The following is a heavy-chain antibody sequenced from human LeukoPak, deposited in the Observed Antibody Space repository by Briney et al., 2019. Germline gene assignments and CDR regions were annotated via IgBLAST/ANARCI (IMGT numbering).Heavy chain of an antibody. CDR1: GDSISSYY. D-gene: IGHD3-22*01. V-gene: IGHV4-59*05. CDR3: ARGDSSGYSPFDY. CDR2: IYYSGST. Sequence: DPSETLSLTCTVSGDSISSYYWSWIRQPPGKGLEWIGSIYYSGSTYYNPSLKSRVTISVDTSKNQFSLKLSSVTAADTAVYYCARGDSSGYSPFDYWGQGTLVTVSS. J-gene: IGHJ4*02.